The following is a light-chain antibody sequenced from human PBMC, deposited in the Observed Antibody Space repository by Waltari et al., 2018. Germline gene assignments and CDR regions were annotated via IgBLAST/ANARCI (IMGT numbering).Light chain of an antibody. CDR3: QQYDNLPLA. Sequence: DIQMTQSPSSLSASVGDRVTITCPASQDISNYLNCYQQKPGKAPKLLIYDAANVETGVASRFSVRGSGTDFNFTISSLQPEDLATYYCQQYDNLPLAFGGGTKVEIK. CDR2: DAA. J-gene: IGKJ4*01. V-gene: IGKV1-33*01. CDR1: QDISNY.